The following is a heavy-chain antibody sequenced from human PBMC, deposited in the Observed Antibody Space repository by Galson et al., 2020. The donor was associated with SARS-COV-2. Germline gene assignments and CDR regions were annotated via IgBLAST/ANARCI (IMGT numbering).Heavy chain of an antibody. D-gene: IGHD6-19*01. J-gene: IGHJ6*03. Sequence: GGSLRLSCAASGFTFSSYAMSWVRQAPGKGLEWVSAISGSGGSTYYADSVKGRFTISRDNSKNTLYLQMNSLRAEDTAVYYCAKRPAYSSGAGYYYYMDVWGKGTTVTVSS. CDR3: AKRPAYSSGAGYYYYMDV. CDR2: ISGSGGST. V-gene: IGHV3-23*01. CDR1: GFTFSSYA.